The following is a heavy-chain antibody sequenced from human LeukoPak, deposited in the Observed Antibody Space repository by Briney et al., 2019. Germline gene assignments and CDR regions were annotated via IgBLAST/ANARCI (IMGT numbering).Heavy chain of an antibody. J-gene: IGHJ6*03. CDR3: AGGNKHYYYDIEV. CDR2: INQSGST. CDR1: GGSFIGYY. Sequence: SETLSLTCAVYGGSFIGYYWSGIRPPPGKGLEWIGEINQSGSTNYNPSLKSRVTMSVDTTKNQFSLKLSSVTAEDTAVYYCAGGNKHYYYDIEVWGKGTTATVSS. V-gene: IGHV4-34*01.